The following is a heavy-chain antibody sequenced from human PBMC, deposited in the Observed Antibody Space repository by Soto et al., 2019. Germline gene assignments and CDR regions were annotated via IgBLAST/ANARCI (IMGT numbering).Heavy chain of an antibody. J-gene: IGHJ4*02. CDR3: ARLPLIPRYTYYYGWASFGPFDN. D-gene: IGHD3-10*01. CDR2: IYPGDYET. CDR1: GFSFSSFW. Sequence: PGESLKISCKTSGFSFSSFWIAWVRQRPGQGLEWMGVIYPGDYETRYSPSFQGQVTISVDRSITTAYVQWRSLKASDTAMYYCARLPLIPRYTYYYGWASFGPFDNWGQGALVTVSS. V-gene: IGHV5-51*01.